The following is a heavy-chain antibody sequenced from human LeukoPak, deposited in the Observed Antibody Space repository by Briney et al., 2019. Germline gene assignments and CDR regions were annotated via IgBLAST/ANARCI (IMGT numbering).Heavy chain of an antibody. D-gene: IGHD1-1*01. J-gene: IGHJ5*02. CDR1: GGSISSGDYY. Sequence: PSETLSLTCTVSGGSISSGDYYWSWIRQPPGKGLEWIGYIYYSGSTYYNPSLKSRVTISVDTSKNQFSLKLSSVTAADTAVYYCARGEWNGGFDPWGQGTLVTVSP. CDR3: ARGEWNGGFDP. V-gene: IGHV4-30-4*01. CDR2: IYYSGST.